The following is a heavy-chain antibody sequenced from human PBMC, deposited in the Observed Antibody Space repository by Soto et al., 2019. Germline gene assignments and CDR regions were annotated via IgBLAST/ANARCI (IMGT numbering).Heavy chain of an antibody. CDR1: GFTFSSHA. V-gene: IGHV3-48*02. J-gene: IGHJ5*02. CDR3: TTDVEPSNWFDP. CDR2: ISKSGGTI. Sequence: GGSLRLSCAASGFTFSSHAMNWVRQAPGKGLEWVSYISKSGGTIYYADSVKGRFTISRDKARNALYLQMNSLRDEDTAVYYCTTDVEPSNWFDPWGQGTLVTVSS.